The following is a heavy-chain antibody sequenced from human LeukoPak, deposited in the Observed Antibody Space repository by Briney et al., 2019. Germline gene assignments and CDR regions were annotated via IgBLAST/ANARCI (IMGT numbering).Heavy chain of an antibody. Sequence: SETLSLTCSVSGDSISTYYWTWIRQPPGKGLEWIGSSYYSGSTNYNPSLKSRVTTSVDTSKNQFSLKLNSVTAADTAVYYCASRISSGSSWYRPFDYWGQGTLVTVSS. CDR3: ASRISSGSSWYRPFDY. CDR1: GDSISTYY. V-gene: IGHV4-59*01. J-gene: IGHJ4*02. CDR2: SYYSGST. D-gene: IGHD6-13*01.